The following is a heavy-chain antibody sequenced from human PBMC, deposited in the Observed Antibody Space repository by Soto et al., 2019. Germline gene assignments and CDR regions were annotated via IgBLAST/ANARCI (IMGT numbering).Heavy chain of an antibody. CDR1: GYTFINYG. V-gene: IGHV1-18*01. Sequence: QVQLVQSGAEVKKPGASVKVSCKASGYTFINYGVTWVRQAPGQGLEWLGWISAYNGNTNYAQKLQGRVTMTTDPSTSTAYMELRSLRSDDTAMYYCARTARGYSYGYADYRGQGTLVTVSS. CDR2: ISAYNGNT. D-gene: IGHD5-18*01. CDR3: ARTARGYSYGYADY. J-gene: IGHJ4*02.